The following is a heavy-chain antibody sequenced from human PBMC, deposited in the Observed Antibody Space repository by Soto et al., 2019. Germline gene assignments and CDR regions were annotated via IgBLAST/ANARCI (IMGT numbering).Heavy chain of an antibody. Sequence: GASVTLSCTASGFTLSSQWMHWVRQVPGKGLVWVSRISKAGNIIDFADSVKGRFAITREDAKNTVYLQMDSLRPDDMAIYYCARALTGSRNGSDVWGQGTMVPVSS. D-gene: IGHD3-9*01. J-gene: IGHJ3*01. CDR1: GFTLSSQW. V-gene: IGHV3-74*01. CDR2: ISKAGNII. CDR3: ARALTGSRNGSDV.